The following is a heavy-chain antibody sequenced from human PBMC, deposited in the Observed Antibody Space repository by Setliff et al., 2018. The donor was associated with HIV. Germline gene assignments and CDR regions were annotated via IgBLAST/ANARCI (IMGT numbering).Heavy chain of an antibody. CDR2: INPNSSDT. CDR1: GYTFTDYY. J-gene: IGHJ4*02. V-gene: IGHV1-2*02. D-gene: IGHD3-22*01. Sequence: ASVKVSCKASGYTFTDYYIHWVRQAPGQGLEWMGWINPNSSDTNYAQKFQGRVTMTRDTSISTAYMDLSRLRSDDTAVYYCAKQGYSSGFDYWGQGTPVTVSS. CDR3: AKQGYSSGFDY.